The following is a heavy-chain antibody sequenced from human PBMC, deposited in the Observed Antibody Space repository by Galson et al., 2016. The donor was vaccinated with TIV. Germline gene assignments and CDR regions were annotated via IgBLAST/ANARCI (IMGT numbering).Heavy chain of an antibody. CDR2: IWYDGNAK. Sequence: SLRLSCATSGFTFSNYGMYWVRQAPGKGLEWVALIWYDGNAKFYADSVKGRFTISRDTSRDTLYLQMNSLSAADTALYYCARDGYWSGDPIYGGTRPDFWGRGSLLTVPS. V-gene: IGHV3-33*07. D-gene: IGHD3-10*01. CDR1: GFTFSNYG. J-gene: IGHJ4*02. CDR3: ARDGYWSGDPIYGGTRPDF.